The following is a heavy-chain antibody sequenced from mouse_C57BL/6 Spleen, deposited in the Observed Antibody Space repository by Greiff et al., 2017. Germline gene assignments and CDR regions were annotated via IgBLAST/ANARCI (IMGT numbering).Heavy chain of an antibody. J-gene: IGHJ2*01. CDR1: GYTFTSYW. Sequence: QVQLQQPGTELVKPGASVKLSCKASGYTFTSYWMHWVKQRPGQGLEWIGNINPSNGGTNYNEKFKGKATLTVDKSSSTAYVQLNSLTSEDSAVDYCASEGIYYGNADFDYWGQGTTLTVSS. D-gene: IGHD2-1*01. CDR2: INPSNGGT. CDR3: ASEGIYYGNADFDY. V-gene: IGHV1-53*01.